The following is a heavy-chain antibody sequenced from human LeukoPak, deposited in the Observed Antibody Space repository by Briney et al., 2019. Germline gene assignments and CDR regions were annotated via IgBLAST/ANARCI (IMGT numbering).Heavy chain of an antibody. V-gene: IGHV3-23*01. Sequence: GGSLRLSCAASGFTFSNHGMSWVRQAPGKGLEWVSAISGGGESTYYADSVKGRLTISRDSSKNTLYLQMNSLRVEDTAIYYCARCSAGSGYNPYNFWGQGTLVTVSS. CDR2: ISGGGEST. D-gene: IGHD2-15*01. J-gene: IGHJ4*02. CDR1: GFTFSNHG. CDR3: ARCSAGSGYNPYNF.